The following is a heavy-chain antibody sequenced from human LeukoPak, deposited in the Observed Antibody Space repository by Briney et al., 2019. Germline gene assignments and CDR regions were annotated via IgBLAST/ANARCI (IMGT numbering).Heavy chain of an antibody. V-gene: IGHV3-66*01. D-gene: IGHD6-19*01. CDR2: IYSGGST. J-gene: IGHJ4*02. Sequence: GGSLRLSCAASGFTVSSNYVSWVRQAPGKGLEWVSVIYSGGSTHYADSVKGRFTISRDNSKNTLYLQMNSLRAEDTAVYYCARDRGSSVWYFDYWGQGTLVTVSS. CDR3: ARDRGSSVWYFDY. CDR1: GFTVSSNY.